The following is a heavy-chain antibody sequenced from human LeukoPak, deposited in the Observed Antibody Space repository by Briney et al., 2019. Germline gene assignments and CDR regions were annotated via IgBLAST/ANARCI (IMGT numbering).Heavy chain of an antibody. J-gene: IGHJ4*02. CDR1: GHSLIDLS. CDR3: AIRFSRGSGSAIDY. CDR2: LDPEVGET. Sequence: GASVKVSCKVSGHSLIDLSMHWVRQGPGKGLEWMGGLDPEVGETIYAQKFRGRVTMTRNTSISTAYMELSSLRSEDTAVYYCAIRFSRGSGSAIDYWGQGTLVTVSS. D-gene: IGHD3-10*01. V-gene: IGHV1-24*01.